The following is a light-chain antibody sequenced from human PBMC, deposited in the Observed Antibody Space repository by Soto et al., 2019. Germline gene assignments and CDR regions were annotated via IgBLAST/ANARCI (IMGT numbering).Light chain of an antibody. V-gene: IGLV2-14*03. J-gene: IGLJ2*01. CDR3: SSYTTSSALGI. Sequence: QSALTQPASVSGSPGQSITISCTETSSDVGGYKYVSWYQHHPGEAPKLLIFDVNNRPSGVSNRFSGSKSGNTASLTISGLQPEDEAYYYCSSYTTSSALGIFGGGTKLTVL. CDR1: SSDVGGYKY. CDR2: DVN.